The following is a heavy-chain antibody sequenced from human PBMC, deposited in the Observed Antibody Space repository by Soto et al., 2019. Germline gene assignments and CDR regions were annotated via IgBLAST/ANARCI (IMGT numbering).Heavy chain of an antibody. Sequence: SQTLSLTCAISGDSVSSNSAAWNWIGQSPSRGLEWLGRTYYRSKWYNDYAVSVKSRITINPDTSKDQFSLQLNSVTPEDTAVYYCAKMTDVDTAMVYYFDYWGQGTLVTVSS. V-gene: IGHV6-1*01. D-gene: IGHD5-18*01. J-gene: IGHJ4*02. CDR3: AKMTDVDTAMVYYFDY. CDR1: GDSVSSNSAA. CDR2: TYYRSKWYN.